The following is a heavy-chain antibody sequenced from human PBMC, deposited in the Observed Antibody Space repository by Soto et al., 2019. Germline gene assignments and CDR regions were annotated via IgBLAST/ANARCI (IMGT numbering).Heavy chain of an antibody. D-gene: IGHD3-10*01. CDR2: ISYDGSNK. J-gene: IGHJ6*02. Sequence: QVQLVASGGGVVQPGRSLRLSCAASGFTFSSYAMHWVRQAPGKGLARVAFISYDGSNKYYADSVNGRFTISRDNSKNTLYLQMNSLRVEDTAVYYCASPTLRGVIPTTLGGYYYGMDVWGQGTTVTVSS. CDR1: GFTFSSYA. V-gene: IGHV3-30-3*01. CDR3: ASPTLRGVIPTTLGGYYYGMDV.